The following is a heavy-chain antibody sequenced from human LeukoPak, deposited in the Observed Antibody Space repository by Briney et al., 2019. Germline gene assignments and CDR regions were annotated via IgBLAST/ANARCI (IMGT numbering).Heavy chain of an antibody. CDR1: GLSFSYYG. CDR3: AREKDSSAYFDC. J-gene: IGHJ4*02. D-gene: IGHD3-22*01. V-gene: IGHV3-33*01. CDR2: IWHDGRNK. Sequence: GGSLRLSCAASGLSFSYYGMHWVRQAPGKGLEWVAVIWHDGRNKYYADSVKGRFTISRDTSKNTLYLQMNSLRAEDTAMYYCAREKDSSAYFDCWGQGTLVTVSS.